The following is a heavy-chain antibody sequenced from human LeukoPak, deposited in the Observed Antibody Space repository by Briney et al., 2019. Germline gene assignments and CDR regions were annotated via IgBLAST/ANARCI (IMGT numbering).Heavy chain of an antibody. D-gene: IGHD6-19*01. CDR1: GFTFSSYA. CDR2: ISSSNSYI. J-gene: IGHJ6*02. CDR3: ARISETVTGISWDYYYGMDV. V-gene: IGHV3-21*01. Sequence: GGSLRLSCAASGFTFSSYAMSWVRQAPGKGLEWVSSISSSNSYIYYAESVKGRFTISRDSARNSLYLQMNSLRAEDTAVYYCARISETVTGISWDYYYGMDVWGQGTTVTVSS.